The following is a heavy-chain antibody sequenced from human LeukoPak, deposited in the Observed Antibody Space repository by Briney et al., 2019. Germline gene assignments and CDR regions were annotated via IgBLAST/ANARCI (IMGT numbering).Heavy chain of an antibody. V-gene: IGHV3-74*01. CDR1: GFTFSSYW. CDR2: INSDRSST. J-gene: IGHJ4*02. Sequence: GGSLRLSCAASGFTFSSYWMHWVRQAPGKGPVWVSRINSDRSSTSYADSVKGRFTISRDNAKNTLYLQMNSLRAEDTAVYYCARGKYQLLWGDYWGQGTLVTVSS. D-gene: IGHD2-2*01. CDR3: ARGKYQLLWGDY.